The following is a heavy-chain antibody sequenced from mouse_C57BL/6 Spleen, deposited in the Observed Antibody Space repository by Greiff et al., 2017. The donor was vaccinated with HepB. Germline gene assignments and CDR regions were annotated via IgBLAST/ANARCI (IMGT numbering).Heavy chain of an antibody. D-gene: IGHD2-2*01. J-gene: IGHJ4*01. V-gene: IGHV3-6*01. CDR3: ARDQGLRRPYYAMDY. CDR2: ISYDGSN. CDR1: GYSITSGYY. Sequence: VQLQQSGPGLVKPSQSLSLTCSVSGYSITSGYYWNWIRQIPGNKLEWMGYISYDGSNNYNPSLKNRITITRDTSKNQFFLKLNSVTTEDTATYYCARDQGLRRPYYAMDYWGQGTSVTVSS.